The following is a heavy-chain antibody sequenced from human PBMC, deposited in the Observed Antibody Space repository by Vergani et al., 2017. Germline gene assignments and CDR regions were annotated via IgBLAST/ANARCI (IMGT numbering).Heavy chain of an antibody. J-gene: IGHJ6*02. Sequence: QVQLVQSGAEVKKPGSSVKVSCKASGGTFSSYAISWVRQAPGQGLEWMGGIIPLFGTANYAQKFQGRVTITADESTSTAYMELSSLRSEDTAVYYCAGDPYYGSKAYYYGMDVWGQGTTVTVSS. CDR1: GGTFSSYA. CDR3: AGDPYYGSKAYYYGMDV. CDR2: IIPLFGTA. V-gene: IGHV1-69*01. D-gene: IGHD3-10*01.